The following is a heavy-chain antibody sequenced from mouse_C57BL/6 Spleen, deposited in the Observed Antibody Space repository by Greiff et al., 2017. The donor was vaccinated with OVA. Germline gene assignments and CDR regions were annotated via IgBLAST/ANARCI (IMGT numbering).Heavy chain of an antibody. CDR3: TRDGTGTGYFDY. D-gene: IGHD2-14*01. V-gene: IGHV5-9-1*02. CDR1: GFTFSSYA. CDR2: ISSGGDYI. J-gene: IGHJ2*01. Sequence: EVKVVESGEGLVKPGGSLKLSCAASGFTFSSYAMSWVRQTPEKRLAWVAYISSGGDYIYYADTVKGRFTISRDNARNTLYLQMSSLKSEDTAMYYCTRDGTGTGYFDYWGKGTTLTVSS.